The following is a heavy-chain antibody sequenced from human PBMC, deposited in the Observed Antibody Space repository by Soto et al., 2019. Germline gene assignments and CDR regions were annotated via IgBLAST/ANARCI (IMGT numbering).Heavy chain of an antibody. CDR2: IYYSGST. D-gene: IGHD3-22*01. CDR1: EGSIISVDYY. J-gene: IGHJ5*02. Sequence: LTSTVSEGSIISVDYYCSWIKHPPGKGLEWIGYIYYSGSTYYNPSLKSRVTISVDTSKNQFSLKLSSVTAADTAVYYCARGFFNYYDSTWGQGTLVTVSS. CDR3: ARGFFNYYDST. V-gene: IGHV4-30-4*01.